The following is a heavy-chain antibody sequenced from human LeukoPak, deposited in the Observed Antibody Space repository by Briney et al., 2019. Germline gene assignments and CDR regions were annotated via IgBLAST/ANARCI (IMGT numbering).Heavy chain of an antibody. J-gene: IGHJ6*03. CDR1: GGSISSSTYY. CDR3: ARVVVRGANYYYYYYMDV. CDR2: INYSGNT. D-gene: IGHD3-10*01. Sequence: SETLSLTCTVSGGSISSSTYYWVWLRQPPGKGLEWIGSINYSGNTYYNPSVKSRVTISVDTSKNQFSLKLSSVTAADTAVYYCARVVVRGANYYYYYYMDVWGKGTTVTISS. V-gene: IGHV4-39*07.